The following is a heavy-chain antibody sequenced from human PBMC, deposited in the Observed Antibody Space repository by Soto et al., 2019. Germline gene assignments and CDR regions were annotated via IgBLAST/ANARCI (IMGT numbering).Heavy chain of an antibody. CDR2: IRSKAYGGTT. CDR3: TRSGDLKGGSYYYGMDV. V-gene: IGHV3-49*03. D-gene: IGHD7-27*01. CDR1: GFTFGDYD. J-gene: IGHJ6*02. Sequence: PGGSLRLSCTASGFTFGDYDMSWFRQAPGKGLEWVGFIRSKAYGGTTEYAASVKGRFTISRDDSKSIAYLQMNSLKTADTAVYYCTRSGDLKGGSYYYGMDVWGPGTTVTVSS.